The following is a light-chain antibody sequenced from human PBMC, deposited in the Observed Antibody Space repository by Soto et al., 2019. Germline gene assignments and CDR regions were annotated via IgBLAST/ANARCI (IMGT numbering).Light chain of an antibody. CDR1: QGIRND. CDR2: GAS. Sequence: VIWMTQSPSLLSASTGDRVTISCRMSQGIRNDLGWYQQKPGKPPKPLIYGASTLQSGVPSRFSGSRSGTDFTLTISSLQPEDFATYYCLQDYNYPFTFGQGTKVDIK. V-gene: IGKV1D-8*03. CDR3: LQDYNYPFT. J-gene: IGKJ2*01.